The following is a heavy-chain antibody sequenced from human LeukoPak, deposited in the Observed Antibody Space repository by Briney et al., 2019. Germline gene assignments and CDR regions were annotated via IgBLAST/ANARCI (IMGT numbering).Heavy chain of an antibody. CDR2: ISSSSSTI. J-gene: IGHJ4*02. Sequence: PGGSLRLSCAASGLTFSSYSMNWVRQAPGKGLEWVSYISSSSSTIYYADSVKGRFTISRDNAKNSLYLQMNSLRAEDTAVYYCATMVRGVLYDYWGQGTLVTVSS. CDR3: ATMVRGVLYDY. CDR1: GLTFSSYS. D-gene: IGHD3-10*01. V-gene: IGHV3-48*01.